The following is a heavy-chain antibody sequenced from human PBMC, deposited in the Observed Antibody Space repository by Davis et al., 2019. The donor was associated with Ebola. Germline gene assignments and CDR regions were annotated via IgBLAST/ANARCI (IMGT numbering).Heavy chain of an antibody. Sequence: SETLSLTCAVYGGSFSGYYWSWIRQPPGKGLEWIGYIYHSGRTYYNPSLKSRVTISVDRSKNQFSLKLSSATAADTAVYYCARYYYYYGMDVWGQGTTVTVSS. CDR1: GGSFSGYY. J-gene: IGHJ6*02. CDR2: IYHSGRT. CDR3: ARYYYYYGMDV. V-gene: IGHV4-34*01.